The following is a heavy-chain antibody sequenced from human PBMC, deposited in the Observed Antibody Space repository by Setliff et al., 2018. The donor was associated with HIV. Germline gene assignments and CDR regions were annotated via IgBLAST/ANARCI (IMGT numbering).Heavy chain of an antibody. J-gene: IGHJ4*02. Sequence: PGESLKISCQASGYFFTNFWIGWVRQMPGKGLEWMGTVYPGDFDSIYNESFQGHVTMSVDKATRTAYLEWSSLKASDTAIYYCARRKSEDSGYGPRYYDFWGQGTLVTVSS. CDR2: VYPGDFDS. CDR3: ARRKSEDSGYGPRYYDF. CDR1: GYFFTNFW. V-gene: IGHV5-51*01. D-gene: IGHD3-22*01.